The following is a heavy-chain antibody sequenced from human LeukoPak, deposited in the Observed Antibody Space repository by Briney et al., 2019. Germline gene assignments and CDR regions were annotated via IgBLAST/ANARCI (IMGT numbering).Heavy chain of an antibody. J-gene: IGHJ3*01. D-gene: IGHD2-21*02. CDR2: IYYTGST. CDR3: ARREVTATLDPFV. V-gene: IGHV4-31*03. Sequence: PSETLSLTCIVSGGSVSSGGYYWSWIRQHPGKGLEWIGYIYYTGSTYYNPSLKSRVTISVDTSKNQFSLNLSSVTAADTAVYYCARREVTATLDPFVWGQGTMVTVSS. CDR1: GGSVSSGGYY.